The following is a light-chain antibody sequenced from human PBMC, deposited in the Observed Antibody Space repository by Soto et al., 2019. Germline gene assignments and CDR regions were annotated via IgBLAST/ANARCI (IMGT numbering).Light chain of an antibody. Sequence: QSVLTQPPSASGTPGQRVSISCSGSNSNIGSKYVYWYQQLPGTAPKLLMYRNNQRPSGVPDRFSGSKSGTSASLAISGLRPEDEADYYCAAWDNNLGGPAFGGGTKLTVL. CDR1: NSNIGSKY. CDR2: RNN. V-gene: IGLV1-47*01. J-gene: IGLJ2*01. CDR3: AAWDNNLGGPA.